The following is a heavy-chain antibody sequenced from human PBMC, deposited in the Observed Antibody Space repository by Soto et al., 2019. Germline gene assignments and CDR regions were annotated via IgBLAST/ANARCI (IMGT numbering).Heavy chain of an antibody. D-gene: IGHD6-19*01. CDR3: ARDGQWLPRDGLRSSYYCDY. J-gene: IGHJ4*02. Sequence: QVQLVESGGGVVQPGRSLRLSCAASAFNFSSYVMHWVRQAPGKGLEWVAVIWYDGGNKYYANSVKGRFTISRDNSKTTLYLQMNSLRAEDTAVYYCARDGQWLPRDGLRSSYYCDYWGQGTLVTVSS. CDR1: AFNFSSYV. V-gene: IGHV3-33*01. CDR2: IWYDGGNK.